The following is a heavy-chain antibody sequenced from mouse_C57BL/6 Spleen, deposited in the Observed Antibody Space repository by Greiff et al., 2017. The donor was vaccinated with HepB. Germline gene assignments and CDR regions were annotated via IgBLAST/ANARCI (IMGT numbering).Heavy chain of an antibody. Sequence: VQLKESGPELVKPGASVKISCKASGYSFTDYNMNWVKQSNGKSLEWIGVINPNYGTTSYNQKFKGKATLTVDQSSSTAYMQLNSLTSEDSAVYYCARNGYYPYWYFDVWGTGTTVTVSS. CDR2: INPNYGTT. J-gene: IGHJ1*03. V-gene: IGHV1-39*01. D-gene: IGHD2-3*01. CDR3: ARNGYYPYWYFDV. CDR1: GYSFTDYN.